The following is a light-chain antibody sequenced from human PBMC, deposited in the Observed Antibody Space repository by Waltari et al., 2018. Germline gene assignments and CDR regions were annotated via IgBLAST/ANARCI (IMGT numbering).Light chain of an antibody. V-gene: IGLV1-40*01. CDR1: SSNIGAGHD. CDR3: QSFDIRLSGGVV. Sequence: QSVLTQPPSMSGAPGPRVTISCPGSSSNIGAGHDVHWYQVFPGTAPKLLIYGNNNRPSGVPDRFSGSKSDTSASLAIGGLQAEDEADYYCQSFDIRLSGGVVFGGGTKVTVL. J-gene: IGLJ3*02. CDR2: GNN.